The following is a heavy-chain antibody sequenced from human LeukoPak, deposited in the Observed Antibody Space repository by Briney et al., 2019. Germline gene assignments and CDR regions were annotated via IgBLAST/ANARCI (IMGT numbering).Heavy chain of an antibody. J-gene: IGHJ3*02. CDR2: IYTSGST. CDR3: ARAPRYYDSSGYYSAHAFDI. Sequence: SETLSLTCTVSGGSISSYYWSWIRQPAGKGLEWIGRIYTSGSTNYNPSLKSRVTMSVDTSKNQFSLKLSSVTAADTAVYYCARAPRYYDSSGYYSAHAFDIWGQGTMVTVSS. CDR1: GGSISSYY. V-gene: IGHV4-4*07. D-gene: IGHD3-22*01.